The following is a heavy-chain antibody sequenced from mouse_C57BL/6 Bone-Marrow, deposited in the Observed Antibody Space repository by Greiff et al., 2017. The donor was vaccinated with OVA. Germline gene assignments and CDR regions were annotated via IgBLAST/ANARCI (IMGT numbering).Heavy chain of an antibody. CDR1: GYTFTSYW. CDR2: IDPSDSYT. V-gene: IGHV1-69*01. Sequence: QVQLKQPGAELVMPGASVKLSCKASGYTFTSYWMHWVKQRPGQGLEWIGEIDPSDSYTNYNQKFKGKSTLTVDKSSSTAYMQLLSLTSEDSAVYYCARSWYFDVWGTGTTVTVSS. J-gene: IGHJ1*03. CDR3: ARSWYFDV.